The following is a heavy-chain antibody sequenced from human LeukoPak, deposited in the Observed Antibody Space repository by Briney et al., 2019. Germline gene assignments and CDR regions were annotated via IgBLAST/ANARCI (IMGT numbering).Heavy chain of an antibody. CDR1: GGSFSGYY. D-gene: IGHD4-17*01. Sequence: SETLSLTCAVYGGSFSGYYWSWIRQPPGKGLEWIGEINHSGSTNYNPSLKSRVTISVDTSKSQFSLKLSSVTAADTAVYYCANGDYGHDYWGQGTLFTVSS. J-gene: IGHJ4*02. CDR2: INHSGST. V-gene: IGHV4-34*01. CDR3: ANGDYGHDY.